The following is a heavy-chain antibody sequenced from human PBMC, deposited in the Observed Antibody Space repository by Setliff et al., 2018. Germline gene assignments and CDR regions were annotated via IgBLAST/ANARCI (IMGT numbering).Heavy chain of an antibody. CDR1: GFTFDNHA. Sequence: VSGFTFDNHAMHWVRQAPGKGLEWVSGINWSGEIIGYADSVKGRFTFSRDNAKNSLFLEMNSLTVDDTALYYCVRDISSASGILDFWGQGTLVTGSS. CDR3: VRDISSASGILDF. D-gene: IGHD3-3*01. V-gene: IGHV3-9*01. J-gene: IGHJ4*02. CDR2: INWSGEII.